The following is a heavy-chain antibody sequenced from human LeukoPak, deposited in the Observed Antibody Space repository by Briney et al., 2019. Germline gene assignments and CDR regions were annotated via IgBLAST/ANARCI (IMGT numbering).Heavy chain of an antibody. Sequence: SETLSLTCTVSGGSISSGGYYWSWIRQHPGKGLEWIGYIYYSGSTCYNPSLRSRVTISVDTSKNQFSLKLSSVTAADTAVYYCARAPRGRMVRGVIIPYFDYWGQGTLVTVSS. CDR3: ARAPRGRMVRGVIIPYFDY. J-gene: IGHJ4*02. CDR2: IYYSGST. V-gene: IGHV4-31*03. D-gene: IGHD3-10*01. CDR1: GGSISSGGYY.